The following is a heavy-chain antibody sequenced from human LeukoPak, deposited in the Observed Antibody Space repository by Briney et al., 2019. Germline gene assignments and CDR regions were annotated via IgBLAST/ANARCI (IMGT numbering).Heavy chain of an antibody. CDR1: GFTFSHYP. J-gene: IGHJ4*02. CDR3: AKDTEGVRGNFLFEY. Sequence: GGSLRLSCTASGFTFSHYPMSWVRQAPGKGLEWVAAISADHATYDADSMKGRFTISRDNSKNTLYLQMNGLRAEDTAVYYCAKDTEGVRGNFLFEYWGQGTLVTVSS. CDR2: ISADHAT. D-gene: IGHD2-8*01. V-gene: IGHV3-23*01.